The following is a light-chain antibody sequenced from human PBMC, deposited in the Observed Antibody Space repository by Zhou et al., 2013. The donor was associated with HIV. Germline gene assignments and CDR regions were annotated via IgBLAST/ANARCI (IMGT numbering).Light chain of an antibody. J-gene: IGKJ3*01. CDR1: ENVDNK. CDR3: QQYGSSPVT. Sequence: MQSPATLSVSPGERATLSCRASENVDNKLAWYQHKPGQAPRLLIYDVLTRATGIPARFSGSGSGTEFTLTISRLEPEDLAVYYCQQYGSSPVTFGPGTKVDI. V-gene: IGKV3D-20*01. CDR2: DVL.